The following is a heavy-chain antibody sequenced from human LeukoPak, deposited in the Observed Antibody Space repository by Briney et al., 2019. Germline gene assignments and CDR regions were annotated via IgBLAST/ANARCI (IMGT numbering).Heavy chain of an antibody. D-gene: IGHD4-17*01. V-gene: IGHV3-53*01. J-gene: IGHJ4*02. CDR2: IYSGGST. CDR3: ARDRRGDYGDYVRNFDY. CDR1: GFTFDDYA. Sequence: GRSLRLSCAASGFTFDDYAMHWVRQAPGKGLEWVSVIYSGGSTYYADSVKGRFTISRDNSKNTLYLQMNSLRAEDTAVYYCARDRRGDYGDYVRNFDYWGQGTLVTVSS.